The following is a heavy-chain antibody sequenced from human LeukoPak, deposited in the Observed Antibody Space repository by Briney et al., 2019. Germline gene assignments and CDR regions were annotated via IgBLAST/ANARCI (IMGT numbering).Heavy chain of an antibody. CDR2: IYTSGST. J-gene: IGHJ4*02. V-gene: IGHV4-61*02. Sequence: SETLSLTCTVSGGSISSGSYYWSWIRQPAGKGLEWIGRIYTSGSTNYNPSLKSRVTISVDTSKNQFSLKLSSVTAADTAVYFCARDAGGIYSSTWYLGYWGQGTLVTVSS. D-gene: IGHD6-13*01. CDR3: ARDAGGIYSSTWYLGY. CDR1: GGSISSGSYY.